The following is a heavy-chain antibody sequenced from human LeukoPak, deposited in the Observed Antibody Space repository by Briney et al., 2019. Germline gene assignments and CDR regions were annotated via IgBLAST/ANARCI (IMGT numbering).Heavy chain of an antibody. CDR3: ARDDNWGFDY. CDR2: ISYDGSNK. J-gene: IGHJ4*02. D-gene: IGHD7-27*01. CDR1: GFTFSSYA. V-gene: IGHV3-30*04. Sequence: GGSLRLSCAASGFTFSSYAMHWVRQAPGKGLEWVAVISYDGSNKYYADSAKGRFTISRDNSKNTLYLQMNSLRAEDTAFYYCARDDNWGFDYWGQGALVTVSS.